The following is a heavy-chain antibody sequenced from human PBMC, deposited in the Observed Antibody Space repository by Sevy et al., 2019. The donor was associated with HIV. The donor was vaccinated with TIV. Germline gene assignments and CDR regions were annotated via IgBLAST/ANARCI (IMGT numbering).Heavy chain of an antibody. V-gene: IGHV4-34*01. D-gene: IGHD3-3*01. Sequence: SETLSLTCAVYGGSFSGYYWSWIRQPPGKGLEWIGEINHSGSTNYNPSLKSRVTISVDTSKNQFSLKLSSVTAADTAVYYCAREGYDLWSGYSAPYFDYWGQGTLVTVSS. CDR2: INHSGST. CDR3: AREGYDLWSGYSAPYFDY. CDR1: GGSFSGYY. J-gene: IGHJ4*02.